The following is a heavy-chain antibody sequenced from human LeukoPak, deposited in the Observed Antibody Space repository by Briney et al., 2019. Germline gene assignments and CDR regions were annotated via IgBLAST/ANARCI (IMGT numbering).Heavy chain of an antibody. CDR2: IKEDRSQK. V-gene: IGHV3-7*01. CDR1: RFTFSTSW. D-gene: IGHD3-16*01. J-gene: IGHJ3*02. Sequence: GGSLRLSCAASRFTFSTSWMAWVRQAPGKGLEWVATIKEDRSQKYYVDFVKGRFTISRDNAKNSLSLQMNSLRVEDTAVYFCVRNLAYDSFDIWGQGTMVTVSS. CDR3: VRNLAYDSFDI.